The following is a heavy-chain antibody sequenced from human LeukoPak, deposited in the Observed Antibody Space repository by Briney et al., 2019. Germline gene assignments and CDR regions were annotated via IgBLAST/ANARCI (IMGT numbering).Heavy chain of an antibody. CDR2: ISGSGGST. Sequence: GGSLRLSCAASGFTFSNYAMSWVRQAPGKGLEWVSTISGSGGSTYYADSVKGRFTISRDNSKNTLHLQMNSLRAEDTAVYYCAKSAYYDSSGFYREYYFDYWGQGTLVTVSS. D-gene: IGHD3-22*01. CDR3: AKSAYYDSSGFYREYYFDY. CDR1: GFTFSNYA. V-gene: IGHV3-23*01. J-gene: IGHJ4*02.